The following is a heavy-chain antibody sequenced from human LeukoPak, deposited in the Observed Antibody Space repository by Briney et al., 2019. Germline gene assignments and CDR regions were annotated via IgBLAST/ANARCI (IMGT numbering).Heavy chain of an antibody. CDR2: IKQDGSEK. Sequence: GGSLRLSCAASGFTFSNYATSWVGQAPGQGLEWVANIKQDGSEKYYVDSVKGRFTISRDNAKNSLYLQMNSLRAEDTAVYYCARDQRNGYNYGAFDIWGQGTVVTVSS. CDR3: ARDQRNGYNYGAFDI. J-gene: IGHJ3*02. CDR1: GFTFSNYA. V-gene: IGHV3-7*01. D-gene: IGHD5-24*01.